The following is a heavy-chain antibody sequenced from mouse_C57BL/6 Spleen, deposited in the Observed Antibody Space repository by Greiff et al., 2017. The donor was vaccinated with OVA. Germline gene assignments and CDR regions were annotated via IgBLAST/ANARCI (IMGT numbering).Heavy chain of an antibody. Sequence: VQLKQSGPELVKPGASVKIPCKASGYTFTDYNMDWVKQSHGKSLEWIGDINPNNGGTIYNQKFKGKATLTVDKSSSTAYMELRSLTSEDTAVYYCARWDYGSSLFAYWGQGTLVTVSA. D-gene: IGHD1-1*01. J-gene: IGHJ3*01. CDR1: GYTFTDYN. V-gene: IGHV1-18*01. CDR3: ARWDYGSSLFAY. CDR2: INPNNGGT.